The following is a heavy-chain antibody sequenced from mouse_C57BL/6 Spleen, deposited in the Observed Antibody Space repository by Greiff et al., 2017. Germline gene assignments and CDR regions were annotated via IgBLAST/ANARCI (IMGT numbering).Heavy chain of an antibody. J-gene: IGHJ1*03. CDR3: ARDYSGWYFDV. CDR2: ISDGGSYT. Sequence: EVQLVESGAGLVKPGGSLKLSCAASGFTFSSYAMSWVRQTPEKRLEWVATISDGGSYTYYPDNVKGRFTISRDNAKNNLYLQMSQLKSEDTAMYDWARDYSGWYFDVWGTGTTVTVSS. CDR1: GFTFSSYA. V-gene: IGHV5-4*01. D-gene: IGHD1-1*01.